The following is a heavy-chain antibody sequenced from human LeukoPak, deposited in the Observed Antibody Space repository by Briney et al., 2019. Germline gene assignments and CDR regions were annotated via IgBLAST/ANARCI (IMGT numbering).Heavy chain of an antibody. CDR2: ISYDGSNK. CDR1: GFTFSSYA. J-gene: IGHJ4*02. V-gene: IGHV3-30-3*01. Sequence: GGSLRLSCAASGFTFSSYAMHWVRQAPGKGLEWVAVISYDGSNKYYADSVKGRFTISRDNSKNTLYLQMNSLRAEDTAVYYCARDDNWNDGRGLDDWGQGTLVTVSS. D-gene: IGHD1-1*01. CDR3: ARDDNWNDGRGLDD.